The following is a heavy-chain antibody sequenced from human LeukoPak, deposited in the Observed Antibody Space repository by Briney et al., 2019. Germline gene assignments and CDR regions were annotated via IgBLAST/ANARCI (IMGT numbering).Heavy chain of an antibody. CDR2: ISGSGGST. D-gene: IGHD6-6*01. V-gene: IGHV3-23*01. Sequence: GGSLRLSCAASGFTFSSYATSWVRQAPGKRLEWVSAISGSGGSTYYADSVKGRFTISRDNSKNTLYLQMNSLRAEDTAVYYCAKGIAARPVFDYWGQGTLVTVSS. CDR1: GFTFSSYA. CDR3: AKGIAARPVFDY. J-gene: IGHJ4*02.